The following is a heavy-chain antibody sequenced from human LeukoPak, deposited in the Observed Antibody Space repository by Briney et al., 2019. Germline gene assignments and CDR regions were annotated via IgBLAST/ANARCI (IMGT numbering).Heavy chain of an antibody. V-gene: IGHV1-2*02. CDR2: INPNSGGT. CDR3: ARRDRASSPSYYYYGMDV. D-gene: IGHD1-14*01. J-gene: IGHJ6*02. Sequence: ASVKVSCKASGYTFTVSYMHWVRQAPGQGLEWMGWINPNSGGTNYAQKFQGRVTMTRETSISTAYMELSRLRSDDTAVYYCARRDRASSPSYYYYGMDVWGQGTTVTVSS. CDR1: GYTFTVSY.